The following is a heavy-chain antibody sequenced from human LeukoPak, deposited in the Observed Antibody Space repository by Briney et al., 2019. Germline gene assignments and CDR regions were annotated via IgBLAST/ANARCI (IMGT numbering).Heavy chain of an antibody. Sequence: GGSLRLSCAASGFTFNNFAMSWVRQAPGKGLEWVSAISRNSDSTYYADSVKGRFTIYRDNSKNTMYVQMNSLRAEDTAVYYCAKDAGVRHCGGDRSSLFDYWGQGTLVTVSS. CDR3: AKDAGVRHCGGDRSSLFDY. CDR1: GFTFNNFA. D-gene: IGHD2-21*02. V-gene: IGHV3-23*01. CDR2: ISRNSDST. J-gene: IGHJ4*02.